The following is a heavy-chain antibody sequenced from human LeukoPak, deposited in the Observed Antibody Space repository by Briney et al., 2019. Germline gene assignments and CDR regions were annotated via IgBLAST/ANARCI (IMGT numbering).Heavy chain of an antibody. CDR3: ARGDGYNFFDY. CDR1: GFIVTNNY. V-gene: IGHV3-53*01. D-gene: IGHD5-24*01. CDR2: FYVGGAT. J-gene: IGHJ4*02. Sequence: PGGSLRLSCAVSGFIVTNNYMSWVRQATGKGLEGVSVFYVGGATYYADSVKGRFTISRDNSENTLYLQMKSLRAEDTAVYYCARGDGYNFFDYWGQGTLVTVSS.